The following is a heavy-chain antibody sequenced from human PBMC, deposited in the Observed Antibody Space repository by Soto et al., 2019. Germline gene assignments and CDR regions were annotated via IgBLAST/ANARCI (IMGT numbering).Heavy chain of an antibody. V-gene: IGHV4-59*08. CDR2: ISYSGHT. D-gene: IGHD1-7*01. J-gene: IGHJ6*02. CDR1: GGSITSITNHY. CDR3: ATQGFGTLHGLVDV. Sequence: PSETQSLTCTVSGGSITSITNHYCSWIRQPPGKGLEWIGYISYSGHTSYNPSLKSRVILSVDTSKNQVSLNLASVTAADTAVYYCATQGFGTLHGLVDVWGQGTTVTVSS.